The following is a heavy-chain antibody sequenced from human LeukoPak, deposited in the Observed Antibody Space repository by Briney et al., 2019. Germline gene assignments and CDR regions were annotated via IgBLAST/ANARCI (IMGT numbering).Heavy chain of an antibody. V-gene: IGHV4-59*01. CDR3: ARGFGYYDGLTAF. J-gene: IGHJ4*02. Sequence: PSGTLSLTCAVSGGSMRDYYWSWIRQPPGKGLEWIGNIYYSGSTNHNPSLKSRVTISVDTSKNQSSLKVRSVTAADTAVYYCARGFGYYDGLTAFWGQGTLVTVSS. CDR1: GGSMRDYY. CDR2: IYYSGST. D-gene: IGHD3-9*01.